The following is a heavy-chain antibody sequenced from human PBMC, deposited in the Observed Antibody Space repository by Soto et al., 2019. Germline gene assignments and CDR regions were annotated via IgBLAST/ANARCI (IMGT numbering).Heavy chain of an antibody. J-gene: IGHJ4*02. Sequence: QVLLVQSGAEMKKPGASVRVSCKASGYTFPNYNISWVRQAPGQGLEWMGWITAGNGNTKYAQRLQGRFTMTTDTSTTTSYIDMSSLRSDDTAGYYCASLTVAVAAAGWEWTFDNWGQETLITVPS. CDR2: ITAGNGNT. CDR1: GYTFPNYN. V-gene: IGHV1-18*01. CDR3: ASLTVAVAAAGWEWTFDN. D-gene: IGHD2-15*01.